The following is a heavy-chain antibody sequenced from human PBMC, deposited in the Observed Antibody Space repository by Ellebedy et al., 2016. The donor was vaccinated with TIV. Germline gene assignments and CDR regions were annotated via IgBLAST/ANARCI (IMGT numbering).Heavy chain of an antibody. CDR2: IWFDGNYK. CDR3: ASLEDTAMSYGMDV. Sequence: GESLKISCAASGFTFSSYGMHWVRQAPGKGLEWVALIWFDGNYKSYADSVKGRFTVSRDNSKNTLYLQMNSLRVEDTAVYYCASLEDTAMSYGMDVWGPGTTVTVSS. D-gene: IGHD5-18*01. CDR1: GFTFSSYG. V-gene: IGHV3-33*01. J-gene: IGHJ6*02.